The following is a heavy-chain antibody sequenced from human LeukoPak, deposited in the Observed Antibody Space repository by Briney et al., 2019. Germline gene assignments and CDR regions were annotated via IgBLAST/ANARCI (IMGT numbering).Heavy chain of an antibody. CDR1: GGSIGSYY. Sequence: SETLSLTCTVSGGSIGSYYWSWIRQPPGKGLEWIGYIYHSGSTYYNPSLKSRVTISVDRSKNQFSLKLSSVTAADTAVYSCARGPHYYYYYMDVWGKGTTVTVSS. V-gene: IGHV4-59*12. J-gene: IGHJ6*03. CDR2: IYHSGST. CDR3: ARGPHYYYYYMDV.